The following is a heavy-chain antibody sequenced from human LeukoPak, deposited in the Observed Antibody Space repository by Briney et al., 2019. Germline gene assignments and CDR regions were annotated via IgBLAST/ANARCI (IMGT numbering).Heavy chain of an antibody. D-gene: IGHD2-2*01. CDR3: ARDLGITCISTSCPPDY. CDR2: INSNTGGT. Sequence: ASVKVPCKASGYIFTHYFVHWLRQAPGQGLEWMGWINSNTGGTNYVQKFQGRVTMTRDTSISTLYMELSSLRSDDTAVYYCARDLGITCISTSCPPDYWGQGTLVTVSS. CDR1: GYIFTHYF. V-gene: IGHV1-2*02. J-gene: IGHJ4*02.